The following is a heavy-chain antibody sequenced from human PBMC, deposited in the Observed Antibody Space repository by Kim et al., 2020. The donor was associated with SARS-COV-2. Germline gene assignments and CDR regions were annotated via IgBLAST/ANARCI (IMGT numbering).Heavy chain of an antibody. D-gene: IGHD3-9*01. J-gene: IGHJ4*02. CDR2: IYHSGST. Sequence: SETLSLTCAVSGGSISSGGYSWSWIRQPPGKGLEWIGYIYHSGSTYYNPSLKSRVTISVDRSKNQFSLKLSSVTAADTAVYYCARAEYYDILTGYYKVGYFDYWGQGTLVTVSS. CDR3: ARAEYYDILTGYYKVGYFDY. CDR1: GGSISSGGYS. V-gene: IGHV4-30-2*01.